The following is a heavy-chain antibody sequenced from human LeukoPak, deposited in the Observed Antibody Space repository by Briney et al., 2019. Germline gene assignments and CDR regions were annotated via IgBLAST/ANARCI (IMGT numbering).Heavy chain of an antibody. J-gene: IGHJ5*02. V-gene: IGHV3-53*01. CDR1: GFTFSKYA. D-gene: IGHD3-10*01. Sequence: PGGSLRLSCAASGFTFSKYAMSWARQAPGKGLEWVSVIYSGGSTYYADSVKGRFTISRDNSKNTLYPQMNSLRAEDTAVYYCARDALYGSGSSAWGQGTLVTVSS. CDR3: ARDALYGSGSSA. CDR2: IYSGGST.